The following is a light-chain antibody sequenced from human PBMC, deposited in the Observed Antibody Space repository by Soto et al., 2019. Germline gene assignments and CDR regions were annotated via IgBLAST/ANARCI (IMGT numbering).Light chain of an antibody. J-gene: IGLJ2*01. V-gene: IGLV2-8*01. Sequence: QSALTQPPSASGSPGQSVTISCTGTSSDVGGYNFVSWYQQHPGKAPKLIIYEVSKRPSGVPDRFSGSKSGNTASLTVSGLQAEDEAYYYCCSYAGGNSLVFGGGTKLTVL. CDR3: CSYAGGNSLV. CDR2: EVS. CDR1: SSDVGGYNF.